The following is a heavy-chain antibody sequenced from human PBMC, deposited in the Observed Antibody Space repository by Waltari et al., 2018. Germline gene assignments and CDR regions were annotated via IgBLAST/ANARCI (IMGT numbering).Heavy chain of an antibody. Sequence: QVQLQESGPGLVKPSQTLSLTCTVSGGSISSGGYYWSWIRQHTGKGLEWIGYIYYSGMTYDNRCLRSRVTISVDTSKNQFSLKLSSVTAADTAGYYCARVGLWFGESHGVDAFDIWGQGTMVTVSS. CDR2: IYYSGMT. J-gene: IGHJ3*02. CDR3: ARVGLWFGESHGVDAFDI. V-gene: IGHV4-31*03. D-gene: IGHD3-10*01. CDR1: GGSISSGGYY.